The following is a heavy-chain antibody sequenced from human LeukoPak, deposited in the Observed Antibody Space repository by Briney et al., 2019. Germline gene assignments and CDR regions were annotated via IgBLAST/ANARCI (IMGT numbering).Heavy chain of an antibody. CDR3: ARSVDS. CDR2: IYHSGST. Sequence: SETLSLTCTVSGYSISSGYYWGWIRQPPGKGLEWIGSIYHSGSTYYNPSLKSRVTISVDTSKNQFSLKLSSVTATDTAVYYCARSVDSWGQGTLVTVPS. J-gene: IGHJ4*02. V-gene: IGHV4-38-2*02. CDR1: GYSISSGYY.